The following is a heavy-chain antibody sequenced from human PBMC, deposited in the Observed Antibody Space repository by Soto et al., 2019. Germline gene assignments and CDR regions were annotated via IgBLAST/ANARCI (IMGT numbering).Heavy chain of an antibody. CDR2: INHSGTI. Sequence: SETLSLTCAVSGGSFSCFYWTWIRQPPGEGLEWIGEINHSGTINFNPSLRSRLTISLDSSKEHFSLKLTSLTAADAAVYYCARADRTLVTSYGLDVWGQGTTVTVSS. CDR3: ARADRTLVTSYGLDV. V-gene: IGHV4-34*01. D-gene: IGHD2-21*02. CDR1: GGSFSCFY. J-gene: IGHJ6*02.